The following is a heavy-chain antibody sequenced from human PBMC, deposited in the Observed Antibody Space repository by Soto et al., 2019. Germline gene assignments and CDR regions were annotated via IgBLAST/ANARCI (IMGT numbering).Heavy chain of an antibody. CDR2: IYYSGST. V-gene: IGHV4-59*01. J-gene: IGHJ4*02. CDR3: AREVLRDGYNYAEN. D-gene: IGHD5-12*01. CDR1: GGSISNYY. Sequence: SETLSLTCIVSGGSISNYYWSWIRQPPGKGLEWIGYIYYSGSTNYNPSLQSRVTISVDTSKNQFSLKLSSVTAADTAVYYCAREVLRDGYNYAENWGQGTLVTVSS.